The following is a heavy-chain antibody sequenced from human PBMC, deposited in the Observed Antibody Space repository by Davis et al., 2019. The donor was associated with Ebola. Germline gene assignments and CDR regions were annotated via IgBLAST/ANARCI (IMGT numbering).Heavy chain of an antibody. CDR2: IYYSGST. D-gene: IGHD3-16*01. J-gene: IGHJ3*02. V-gene: IGHV4-30-4*01. Sequence: MPSETLSLTCTVSGGSISSGDYYWSWIRQPPGKGLEWIGYIYYSGSTYYNPSLKSRVSISLDTSKNQFSLKLSSVTAADTAVYYCAREPPHYDYVWGSPPRGAFDIWGQGTMVTVSS. CDR3: AREPPHYDYVWGSPPRGAFDI. CDR1: GGSISSGDYY.